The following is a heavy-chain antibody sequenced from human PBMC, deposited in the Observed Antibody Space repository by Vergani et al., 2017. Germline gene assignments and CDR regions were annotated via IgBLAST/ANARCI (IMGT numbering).Heavy chain of an antibody. CDR2: ISSSSSTI. J-gene: IGHJ6*02. CDR3: ARDGRFPGYYYYYGMDV. V-gene: IGHV3-48*01. Sequence: EVQLVESGGGLVQPGGSLRLSCAASGFTFSSYSMNWVRQAPGKGLEWVSYISSSSSTIYYADSVKGRFTISRDNAKNSLYLQMNSLRAEDTAVYYCARDGRFPGYYYYYGMDVWGQGTTVTVSS. D-gene: IGHD1-1*01. CDR1: GFTFSSYS.